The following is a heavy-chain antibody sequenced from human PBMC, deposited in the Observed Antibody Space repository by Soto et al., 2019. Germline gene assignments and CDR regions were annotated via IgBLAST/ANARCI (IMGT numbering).Heavy chain of an antibody. CDR2: ISGDTGHT. Sequence: QVLLVQSGAEVKNPGASVIVSCEASGYTFSKNGISWVRQAPGRGLEWMGWISGDTGHTSYSQNFEGRLSVTTDTSTRTAYMELRSLTSNDTAVYYCARDRGDFRFDPWGQGTLVTVSS. CDR1: GYTFSKNG. CDR3: ARDRGDFRFDP. D-gene: IGHD3-3*01. J-gene: IGHJ5*02. V-gene: IGHV1-18*04.